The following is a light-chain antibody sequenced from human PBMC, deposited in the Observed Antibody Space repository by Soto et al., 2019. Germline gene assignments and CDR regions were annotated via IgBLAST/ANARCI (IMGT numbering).Light chain of an antibody. J-gene: IGKJ1*01. CDR3: QQYNSYRT. V-gene: IGKV1-5*03. CDR2: KAS. CDR1: QSISSW. Sequence: DIQMTQSPSTLSASVGDRVTITCRASQSISSWLAWYQQKPGKAPKLLIYKASSLESGVPSRFSGSGSGTEFTLTISSLQPDDFATYSCQQYNSYRTFGQGTKV.